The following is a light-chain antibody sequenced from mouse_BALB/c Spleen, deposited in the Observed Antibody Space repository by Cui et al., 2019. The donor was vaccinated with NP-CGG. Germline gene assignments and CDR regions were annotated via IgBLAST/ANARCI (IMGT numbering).Light chain of an antibody. J-gene: IGLJ1*01. CDR1: TGAVTTSNY. Sequence: QAVVTQDSALTTSPGETVTLTCRSSTGAVTTSNYANGVQEKPDHLFTGLIGGTNNRAPGIPAKFSGSRIGDKAALTITGAQTEDEAIYFCALWYSNHWVFGGGTKLTVL. CDR2: GTN. CDR3: ALWYSNHWV. V-gene: IGLV1*01.